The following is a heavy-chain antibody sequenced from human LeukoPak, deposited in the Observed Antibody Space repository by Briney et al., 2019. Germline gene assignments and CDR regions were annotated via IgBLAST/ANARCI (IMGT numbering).Heavy chain of an antibody. V-gene: IGHV4-39*07. CDR3: ATYGGDWKFDS. D-gene: IGHD2-21*01. CDR1: GGSISTSNSY. CDR2: IYYSGNT. Sequence: SETLSLTCAVSGGSISTSNSYWGWIRRPPGKGLEWVGSIYYSGNTYYNPSLKSRVTISIDATPRHVSLTLNSVTAADTAVYYCATYGGDWKFDSWGQGTLVTVSS. J-gene: IGHJ4*02.